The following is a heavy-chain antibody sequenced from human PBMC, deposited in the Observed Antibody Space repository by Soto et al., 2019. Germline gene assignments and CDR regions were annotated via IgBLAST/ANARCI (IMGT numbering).Heavy chain of an antibody. CDR3: ARGHSTDCSNGVCSFFYNHEMDV. Sequence: ASVKVSCKASGYSFTDYHVHWVRQAPGQGLEWLGRINPKSGGTSTAQKFQGWVTMTRDRSISTLYMELTRLRSDDTAVYFCARGHSTDCSNGVCSFFYNHEMDVWGQGTTVTVSS. CDR2: INPKSGGT. V-gene: IGHV1-2*04. J-gene: IGHJ6*02. CDR1: GYSFTDYH. D-gene: IGHD2-8*01.